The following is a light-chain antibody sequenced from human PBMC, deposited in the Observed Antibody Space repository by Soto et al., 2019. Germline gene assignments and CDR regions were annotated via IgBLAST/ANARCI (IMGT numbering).Light chain of an antibody. CDR3: QVWDSSSDHPV. CDR2: YDS. Sequence: SSELTQPPSVSVAPGKTARITCGENNIGSKSVHWYQQKPGQAPVLVIYYDSDRPSGIPERFSGSNSGNTATLTISRVEAEDEADYYCQVWDSSSDHPVFGGGTQLTVL. J-gene: IGLJ2*01. V-gene: IGLV3-21*04. CDR1: NIGSKS.